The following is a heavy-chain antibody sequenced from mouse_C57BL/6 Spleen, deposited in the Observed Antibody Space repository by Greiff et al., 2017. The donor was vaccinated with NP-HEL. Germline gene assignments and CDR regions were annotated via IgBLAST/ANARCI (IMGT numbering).Heavy chain of an antibody. Sequence: LVKPGASVKIPCKASGYTFTDYNMDWVKQSRGKSLEWIGDINPNNGGTIYNQKFKGKATLTVDKSSSTAYMELRSLTSEDTAVYYCARSDSSDAWFAYWGQGTLVTVSA. CDR1: GYTFTDYN. V-gene: IGHV1-18*01. J-gene: IGHJ3*01. CDR2: INPNNGGT. D-gene: IGHD3-2*02. CDR3: ARSDSSDAWFAY.